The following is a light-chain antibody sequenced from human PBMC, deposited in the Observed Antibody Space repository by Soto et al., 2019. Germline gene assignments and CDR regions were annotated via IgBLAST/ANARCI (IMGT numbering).Light chain of an antibody. Sequence: ALTQPASVSGSPGQSITIPCTGSSSDIGLYTFVSWCQQHPGKAPKLLIYDVSYRPSGISDRFSGSKSGNTASLTISGLQPEDEAEYYCSSYGATSTLFGGGNKVTVL. CDR1: SSDIGLYTF. J-gene: IGLJ2*01. CDR3: SSYGATSTL. CDR2: DVS. V-gene: IGLV2-14*03.